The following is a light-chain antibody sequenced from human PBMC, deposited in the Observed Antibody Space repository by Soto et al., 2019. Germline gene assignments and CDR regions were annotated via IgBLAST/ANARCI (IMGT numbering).Light chain of an antibody. CDR1: SSDVGGYNY. Sequence: QSVLTQPASVSGSPGQSITISCTGTSSDVGGYNYVSWYQQHPGKAPKLMIYDVSNRPSGVSNRFSGSKSGNTASLTISGLQAEDEVDYYCSSCTSSSPSYVSGTGT. V-gene: IGLV2-14*01. J-gene: IGLJ1*01. CDR3: SSCTSSSPSYV. CDR2: DVS.